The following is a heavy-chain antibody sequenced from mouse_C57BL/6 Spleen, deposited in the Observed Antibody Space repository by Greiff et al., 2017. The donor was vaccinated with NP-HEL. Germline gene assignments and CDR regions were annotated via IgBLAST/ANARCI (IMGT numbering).Heavy chain of an antibody. CDR1: GFTFSDYG. J-gene: IGHJ3*01. D-gene: IGHD2-1*01. CDR3: AIIYYGNSFAY. V-gene: IGHV5-17*01. CDR2: ISSGSSTI. Sequence: EVKVVESGGGLVKPGGSLKLSCAASGFTFSDYGMHWVRQAPEKGLEWVAYISSGSSTIYYADTVKGRFTISRDNAKNTLFLQMTSLRSEDTAMYYCAIIYYGNSFAYWGQGTLVTVSA.